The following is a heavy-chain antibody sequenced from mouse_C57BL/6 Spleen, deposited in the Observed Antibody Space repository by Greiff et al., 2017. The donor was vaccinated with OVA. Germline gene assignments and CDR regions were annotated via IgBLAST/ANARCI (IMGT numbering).Heavy chain of an antibody. D-gene: IGHD1-1*02. CDR2: INYDGSST. CDR3: ARVWDRGYFDV. Sequence: EVKLVESEGGLVQPGSSMKLSCTASGFTFSDYYMAWVRQVPEKGLEWVANINYDGSSTYYLDSLKSRFIISRDNAKNILYLQMSSLKSEDTATYYCARVWDRGYFDVWGTGTTVTVSS. J-gene: IGHJ1*03. CDR1: GFTFSDYY. V-gene: IGHV5-16*01.